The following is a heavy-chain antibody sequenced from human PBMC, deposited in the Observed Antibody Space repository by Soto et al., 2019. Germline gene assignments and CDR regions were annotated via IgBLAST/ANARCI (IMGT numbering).Heavy chain of an antibody. CDR2: ISGGGGTA. V-gene: IGHV3-23*01. J-gene: IGHJ1*01. Sequence: ELQLLESGGGLVQPEGSLRLSCAASGFTFSSYAMSWVRQAPGKGLEWVSGISGGGGTAYYADSVKGRFTISRDNSKNTLYLQVNSLRAEDTAVYYCAKDQAAAGTISRYFQHWGQGTLVTVSS. D-gene: IGHD6-13*01. CDR1: GFTFSSYA. CDR3: AKDQAAAGTISRYFQH.